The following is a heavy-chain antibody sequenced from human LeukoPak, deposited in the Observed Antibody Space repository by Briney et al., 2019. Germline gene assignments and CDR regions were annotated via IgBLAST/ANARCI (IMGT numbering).Heavy chain of an antibody. CDR1: GFTFSSYA. V-gene: IGHV3-30-3*01. D-gene: IGHD5-18*01. CDR2: ISYDGSNK. CDR3: ARDTPAERGNSYGPEV. Sequence: GRSLRLSCAASGFTFSSYAMHWVRQAPGKGLEWVAVISYDGSNKYYADSVKGRFTISRDNSKNTLYLQMNSLRAEDTAVFYCARDTPAERGNSYGPEVWGQGTMVTVSS. J-gene: IGHJ3*01.